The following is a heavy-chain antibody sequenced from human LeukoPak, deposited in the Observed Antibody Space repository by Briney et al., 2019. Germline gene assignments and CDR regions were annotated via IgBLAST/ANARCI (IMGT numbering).Heavy chain of an antibody. D-gene: IGHD6-13*01. V-gene: IGHV2-5*02. CDR1: GFSLSTSGVG. CDR3: AHLMEAGSSWYNWFDP. Sequence: SGPTLVKPTQTLTLTCTFSGFSLSTSGVGVGWIRQPPGKALEWLALIYWDDDKRYSPSLKSRLTITKDTSKNQVVLTMTNMDPVDTATYYCAHLMEAGSSWYNWFDPWGQGTLVTVSS. CDR2: IYWDDDK. J-gene: IGHJ5*02.